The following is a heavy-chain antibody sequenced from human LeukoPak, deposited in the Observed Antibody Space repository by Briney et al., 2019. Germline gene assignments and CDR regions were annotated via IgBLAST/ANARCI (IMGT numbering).Heavy chain of an antibody. J-gene: IGHJ2*01. CDR1: GYTFTNYA. D-gene: IGHD5-24*01. Sequence: ASVKVSCKTSGYTFTNYAISWVRQAPAQGLEWMGSISPYNGNADYAQKLQGRVTMTTHTSTTTGYMELRSLRSDDTAIYYCARGWLQPYWYFDLWGRGTLVTVSS. V-gene: IGHV1-18*01. CDR3: ARGWLQPYWYFDL. CDR2: ISPYNGNA.